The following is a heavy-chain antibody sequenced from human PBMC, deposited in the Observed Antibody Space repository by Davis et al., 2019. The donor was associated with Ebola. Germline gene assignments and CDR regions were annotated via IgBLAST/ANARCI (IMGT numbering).Heavy chain of an antibody. CDR2: INHSGST. D-gene: IGHD5-24*01. Sequence: MPSETLSLTCAVYGGSISSYYWSWIRQPPGKGLEWIGEINHSGSTNYNPSLKSRVTISVDTSKNQFSLKLSSVTAADTAVYYCASYLEWGQGTLVTVSS. V-gene: IGHV4-34*01. CDR3: ASYLE. CDR1: GGSISSYY. J-gene: IGHJ4*02.